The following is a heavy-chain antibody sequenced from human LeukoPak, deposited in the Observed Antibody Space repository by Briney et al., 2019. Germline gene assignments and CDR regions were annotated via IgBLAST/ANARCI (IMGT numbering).Heavy chain of an antibody. CDR3: ARDDLGDPEWLRRSDREVY. D-gene: IGHD5-12*01. V-gene: IGHV4-39*02. Sequence: PSETLSLTCTVSGGSISSSSYYWGWIRQPPGKGLEWIGSIYYSGSTYYNPSLKSRVTISVDTSKNQFSLKLSSVTAADTAVYYCARDDLGDPEWLRRSDREVYWGQGTLVTVSS. J-gene: IGHJ4*02. CDR2: IYYSGST. CDR1: GGSISSSSYY.